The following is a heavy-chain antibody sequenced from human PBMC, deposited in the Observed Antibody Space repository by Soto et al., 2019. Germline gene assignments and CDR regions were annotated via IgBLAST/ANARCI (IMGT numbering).Heavy chain of an antibody. J-gene: IGHJ3*02. Sequence: QVQLQESGPGLVKPSQTLSLTCTVSGGSISSVGYYWSWIRQHPGKGLEWIGYIYYSGSTYYNQSLKGRVAISVDTSKKQFSLKMSSVTDADTSVYYCARDGVYDYVWGIYRYGALDIWGQGTMVTVSS. D-gene: IGHD3-16*02. CDR2: IYYSGST. CDR1: GGSISSVGYY. CDR3: ARDGVYDYVWGIYRYGALDI. V-gene: IGHV4-31*03.